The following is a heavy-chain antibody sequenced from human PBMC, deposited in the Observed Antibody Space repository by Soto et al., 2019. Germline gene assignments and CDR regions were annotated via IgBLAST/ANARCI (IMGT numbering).Heavy chain of an antibody. CDR3: AREDCSGGSCYSYYYYYGMDV. V-gene: IGHV1-18*01. J-gene: IGHJ6*02. CDR1: GYTFTSYA. CDR2: ISAYNGNT. Sequence: GASVKVSCKASGYTFTSYAMHWVRQAPGQRPKWMGWISAYNGNTNYAQKLQGRVTMTTDTSTSTAYMELRSLRSDDTAVYYCAREDCSGGSCYSYYYYYGMDVWGQGTTVTVSS. D-gene: IGHD2-15*01.